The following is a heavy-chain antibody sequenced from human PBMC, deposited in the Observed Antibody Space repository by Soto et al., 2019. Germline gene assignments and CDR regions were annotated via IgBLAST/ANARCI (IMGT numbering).Heavy chain of an antibody. V-gene: IGHV3-11*06. J-gene: IGHJ4*02. CDR3: VRAPSTDPDY. CDR2: IYSSSTNT. D-gene: IGHD4-17*01. CDR1: GFSFSSYS. Sequence: PGGSLRLSCAASGFSFSSYSMSWIRQAPGKGLEWVSYIYSSSTNTNYADSVKGRFTISRNNAQNTVYLQMNSLRVEDTAVYYCVRAPSTDPDYWGQGTQVTVSS.